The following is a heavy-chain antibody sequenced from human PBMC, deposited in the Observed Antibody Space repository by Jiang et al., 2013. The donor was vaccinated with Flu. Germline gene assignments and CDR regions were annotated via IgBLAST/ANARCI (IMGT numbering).Heavy chain of an antibody. D-gene: IGHD4-23*01. CDR1: GYSVSSGYY. CDR2: IFYTGTT. Sequence: GLLKPSETLSLTCTVSGYSVSSGYYWGWIRQLPGKGLEWIASIFYTGTTSYNPSLKSRVTISVDTSKNQFSLNLSSVTAADTAVYYCARITGGKGYFDYWGQGTLVTVSS. V-gene: IGHV4-38-2*02. CDR3: ARITGGKGYFDY. J-gene: IGHJ4*02.